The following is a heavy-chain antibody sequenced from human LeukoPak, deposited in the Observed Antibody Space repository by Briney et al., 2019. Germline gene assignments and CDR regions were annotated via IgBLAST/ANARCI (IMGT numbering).Heavy chain of an antibody. J-gene: IGHJ6*02. CDR2: IGTVGDT. CDR1: GFTFSSYD. Sequence: GGSLRLSCAASGFTFSSYDMHWVRQATGKGLEWVSAIGTVGDTYYPGSVKGRFTISRENAKNSLYLQMNSLRAGDTAVYYCARGLDYDSSGYYYHYGMDVWGQGTTVTVSS. V-gene: IGHV3-13*01. D-gene: IGHD3-22*01. CDR3: ARGLDYDSSGYYYHYGMDV.